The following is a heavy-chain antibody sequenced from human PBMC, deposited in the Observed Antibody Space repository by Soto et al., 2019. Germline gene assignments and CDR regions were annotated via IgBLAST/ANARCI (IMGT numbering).Heavy chain of an antibody. Sequence: EVQLVESGGGLIQPGGSVRLSCATSGFVFDMYWMQWVRQAPGKGLEWVSRISEDGGRSHYADSVKGRFTISRDNLKNTVNLQMNGLGVEDTAIYYCATSFRYFDNWGQGTRVTVSS. V-gene: IGHV3-74*01. CDR1: GFVFDMYW. CDR3: ATSFRYFDN. CDR2: ISEDGGRS. J-gene: IGHJ4*02.